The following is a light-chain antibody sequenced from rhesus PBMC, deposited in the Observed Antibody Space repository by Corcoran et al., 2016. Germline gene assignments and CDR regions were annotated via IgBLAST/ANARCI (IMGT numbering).Light chain of an antibody. CDR3: QQYSSSLT. Sequence: DIQMTQSPSSLSASVGDTVTITCRASQSIRSWLDWYQQKPGKAPMPLIYKASSLESGGPSRFRGSGSGTDFTRTISSLLSEDFATCYSQQYSSSLTFGPGTKLDIK. V-gene: IGKV1-22*01. J-gene: IGKJ3*01. CDR2: KAS. CDR1: QSIRSW.